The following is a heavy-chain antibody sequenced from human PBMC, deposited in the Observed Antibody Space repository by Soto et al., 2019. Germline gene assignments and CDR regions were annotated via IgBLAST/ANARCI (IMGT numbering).Heavy chain of an antibody. D-gene: IGHD6-19*01. CDR1: GFTFSSYA. CDR2: ISGGGGST. Sequence: GGSLRLSCAASGFTFSSYAMSWVRQAPGKGLEWVSSISGGGGSTYYADSVKGRFTISRDNSKDTLYLQMTSLRAEDTAVYYCAKAKEYSSGWYHYYYGMDVWGQGTTVTVSS. CDR3: AKAKEYSSGWYHYYYGMDV. V-gene: IGHV3-23*01. J-gene: IGHJ6*02.